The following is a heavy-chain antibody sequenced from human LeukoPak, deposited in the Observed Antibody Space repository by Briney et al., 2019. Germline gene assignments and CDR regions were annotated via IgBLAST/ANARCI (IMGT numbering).Heavy chain of an antibody. Sequence: GRSLRLSCAASGFTFSSYEMNWIRQAPGKGLEWVAYISSSSSTIYYAGSVKGRFTISRDNAKNSLSLQLSSLRGEDTALYYCARGDSSSILINDAFDFWGQGTMVTVSS. CDR2: ISSSSSTI. V-gene: IGHV3-48*03. CDR3: ARGDSSSILINDAFDF. CDR1: GFTFSSYE. D-gene: IGHD2-21*01. J-gene: IGHJ3*01.